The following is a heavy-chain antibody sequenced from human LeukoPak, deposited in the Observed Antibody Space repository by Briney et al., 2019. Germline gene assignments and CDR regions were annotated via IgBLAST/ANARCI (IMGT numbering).Heavy chain of an antibody. CDR3: ARGDCSSTSCYTFDY. D-gene: IGHD2-2*02. CDR1: GGSFSDYY. J-gene: IGHJ4*02. V-gene: IGHV4-34*01. CDR2: INHSGST. Sequence: SETPSLTCAVYGGSFSDYYWSWIRQPSGKGLEWIGEINHSGSTNYNPSLKSRVTISVDTSKNQFSLKLSSVTAADTAVYYCARGDCSSTSCYTFDYWGQGTLVTVSS.